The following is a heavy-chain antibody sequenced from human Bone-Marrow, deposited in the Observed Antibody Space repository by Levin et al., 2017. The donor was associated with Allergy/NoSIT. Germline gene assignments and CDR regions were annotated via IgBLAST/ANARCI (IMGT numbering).Heavy chain of an antibody. V-gene: IGHV3-11*01. Sequence: GGSLRLSCAASGFTFSNYYMSWIRQAPGKGLEWISLISGSGNTIYYADSVKGRFTISRDRAKNSLHLQMNSLRAEDTAIYYCARDASPLEHAFDIWGQGTMVTVSS. J-gene: IGHJ3*02. CDR2: ISGSGNTI. D-gene: IGHD1-1*01. CDR1: GFTFSNYY. CDR3: ARDASPLEHAFDI.